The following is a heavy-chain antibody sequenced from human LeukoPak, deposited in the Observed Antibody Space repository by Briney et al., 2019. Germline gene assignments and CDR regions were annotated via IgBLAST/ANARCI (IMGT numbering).Heavy chain of an antibody. CDR1: GFTRTYW. V-gene: IGHV3-74*01. Sequence: GGSLRLSCAASGFTRTYWMHWVRQAPGKGLVWVSHINDDGSDTNYADSVKGRFTISRDNAKNMVFLQMNSLRAEDTAVYYCARDNNYAMGLWGQGTTVTVSS. CDR2: INDDGSDT. J-gene: IGHJ6*02. CDR3: ARDNNYAMGL.